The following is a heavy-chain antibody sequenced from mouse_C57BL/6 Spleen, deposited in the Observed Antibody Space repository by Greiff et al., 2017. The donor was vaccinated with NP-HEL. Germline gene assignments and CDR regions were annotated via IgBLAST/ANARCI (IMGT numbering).Heavy chain of an antibody. CDR3: TTRTVVADYYAMDY. CDR2: IDPEDGDT. CDR1: GFNIKDYY. J-gene: IGHJ4*01. D-gene: IGHD1-1*01. V-gene: IGHV14-1*01. Sequence: EVQLQQSGAELVRPGASVKLSCTASGFNIKDYYMHWVKQRPEQGLEWIGRIDPEDGDTEYAPKFQGKATMTADTSSNTAYLQLSSLTSEDTAVYYCTTRTVVADYYAMDYWGQGTSVPVSS.